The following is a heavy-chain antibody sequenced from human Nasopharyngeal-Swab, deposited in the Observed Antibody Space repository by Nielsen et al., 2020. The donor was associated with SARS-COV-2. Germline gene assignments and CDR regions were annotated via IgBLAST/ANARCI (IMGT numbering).Heavy chain of an antibody. J-gene: IGHJ3*02. CDR3: ARVLLRALGKFGEGYAFDI. V-gene: IGHV3-21*01. CDR2: ISSSSTYI. Sequence: GESLKISCAASGFTFSSYWMSWVRQAPGKGLEWVSSISSSSTYIYYADSVKGRFTISRDNAKNSLYLQMNSLRVEDTAVYYCARVLLRALGKFGEGYAFDIWGQGTMVTVSS. D-gene: IGHD3-10*01. CDR1: GFTFSSYW.